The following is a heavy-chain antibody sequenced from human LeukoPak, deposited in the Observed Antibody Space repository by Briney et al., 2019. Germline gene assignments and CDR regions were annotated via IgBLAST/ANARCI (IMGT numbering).Heavy chain of an antibody. CDR2: IFHSGST. D-gene: IGHD3-3*01. CDR3: ARDRLAKRITIFGVARGAFDI. CDR1: GGSISSPGYH. V-gene: IGHV4-30-2*01. Sequence: SETLSLTCSVSGGSISSPGYHWSWIRQPPGKGLEWIGYIFHSGSTHYNPSLKSRVTISVDRSKNQFSLKLSSVTAADTAVYYCARDRLAKRITIFGVARGAFDIWGQGTMVTVSS. J-gene: IGHJ3*02.